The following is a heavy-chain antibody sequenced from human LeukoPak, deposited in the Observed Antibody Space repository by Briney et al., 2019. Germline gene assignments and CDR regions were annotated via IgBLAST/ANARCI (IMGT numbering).Heavy chain of an antibody. J-gene: IGHJ5*02. CDR3: ARDRISVADPPNWFDP. V-gene: IGHV4-39*07. CDR1: GGSISSSSYY. Sequence: KPSETVSLTCTVSGGSISSSSYYWGWIRQPPGKGLEWIGSIYYSGSTYYNPSLKSRVTISVDTSKNQFSLKLSSVTAADTAVYYCARDRISVADPPNWFDPWGQGTLVTVSS. CDR2: IYYSGST. D-gene: IGHD6-19*01.